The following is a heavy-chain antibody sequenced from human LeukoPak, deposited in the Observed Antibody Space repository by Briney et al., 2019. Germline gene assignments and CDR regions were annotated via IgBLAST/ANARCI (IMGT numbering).Heavy chain of an antibody. CDR3: ARDNGGTEYCGGDCQGNY. CDR2: IIPIFGIA. V-gene: IGHV1-69*04. CDR1: GGTFSSYA. D-gene: IGHD2-21*02. J-gene: IGHJ4*02. Sequence: SVKVTCQASGGTFSSYAISWVRPPPGQGLEWMGSIIPIFGIANYAQKLQGRVTITADKSTSTAYMELSSLRSEDTAVYYCARDNGGTEYCGGDCQGNYWGQGTLVTVSS.